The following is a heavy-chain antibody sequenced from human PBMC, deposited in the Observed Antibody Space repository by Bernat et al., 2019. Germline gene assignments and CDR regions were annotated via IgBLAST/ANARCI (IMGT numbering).Heavy chain of an antibody. CDR1: GFTFSSYA. CDR2: ISYDGSNK. Sequence: QVQLVESGGGVVQPGRSLRLSCAASGFTFSSYAMHWVRQAPGKGLEWVAVISYDGSNKYYADSVKGRFTISRDNSKNTLYLQMNSLRAEDTAVYYWAKDEVGGMDVWGQGTTVTVSS. D-gene: IGHD2-15*01. CDR3: AKDEVGGMDV. J-gene: IGHJ6*02. V-gene: IGHV3-30-3*01.